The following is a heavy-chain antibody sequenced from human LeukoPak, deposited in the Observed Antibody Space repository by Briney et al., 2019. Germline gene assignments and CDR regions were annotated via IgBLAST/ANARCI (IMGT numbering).Heavy chain of an antibody. CDR1: GFTFSNYG. CDR2: ISSSSSYI. Sequence: GGSLRLSCAASGFTFSNYGMHWVRQAPGKGLEWVSSISSSSSYIYYADSVKGRFTISRDNAKNSLYLQMNSLRAEDTAVYYCARDTVAGTGAIDYWGQGTLVTVSS. V-gene: IGHV3-21*01. D-gene: IGHD6-19*01. CDR3: ARDTVAGTGAIDY. J-gene: IGHJ4*02.